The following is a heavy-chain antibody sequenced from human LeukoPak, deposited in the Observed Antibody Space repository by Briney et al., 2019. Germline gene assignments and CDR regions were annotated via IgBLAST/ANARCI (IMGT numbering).Heavy chain of an antibody. CDR2: ISYDGSNK. V-gene: IGHV3-30-3*01. D-gene: IGHD2-15*01. Sequence: GGSLRLSCAASGFTFSGYAMHWVRQAPGKGLEWVAVISYDGSNKYYADSVKGRFTISRDNSKNTLYLQMNSLRAEDTAVYYCARDQEGSGGDYYYYYGMDVWGQGTTVTVSS. CDR3: ARDQEGSGGDYYYYYGMDV. CDR1: GFTFSGYA. J-gene: IGHJ6*02.